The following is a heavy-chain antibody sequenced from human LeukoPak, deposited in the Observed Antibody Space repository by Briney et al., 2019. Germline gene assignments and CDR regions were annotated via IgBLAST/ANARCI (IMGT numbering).Heavy chain of an antibody. J-gene: IGHJ4*02. V-gene: IGHV1-8*03. CDR1: GYTFTSYD. Sequence: ASVKVSCKASGYTFTSYDINWVRQATGQGLEWMGWMNPNSGNTGYAQKFQGRVTITRNTSISTAYMELSSLRSEDTAVYYCASGVGLAVAGTGSFDYWGQGTLVTVSS. CDR3: ASGVGLAVAGTGSFDY. D-gene: IGHD6-19*01. CDR2: MNPNSGNT.